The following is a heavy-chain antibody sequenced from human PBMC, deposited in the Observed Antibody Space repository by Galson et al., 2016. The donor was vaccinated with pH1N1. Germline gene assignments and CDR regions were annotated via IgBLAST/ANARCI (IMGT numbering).Heavy chain of an antibody. D-gene: IGHD3-22*01. J-gene: IGHJ6*02. V-gene: IGHV5-51*01. CDR2: IYPSDSDT. CDR3: ARQDTSGFGSYHYGMDV. CDR1: GYSFTNYW. Sequence: QSGAEVKKPGESLKISCKGSGYSFTNYWIAWVRQMPGKGLEWMGIIYPSDSDTRYSPSFQGQVTISADTSINTAYLQWSSLQASDTAVFYCARQDTSGFGSYHYGMDVWGQGPAVTVSS.